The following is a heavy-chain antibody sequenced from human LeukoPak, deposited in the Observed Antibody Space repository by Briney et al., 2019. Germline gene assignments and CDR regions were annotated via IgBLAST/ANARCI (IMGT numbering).Heavy chain of an antibody. CDR3: ASLTYYIDS. D-gene: IGHD1-14*01. CDR2: TYSGGST. CDR1: GFTLSSNY. V-gene: IGHV3-66*02. J-gene: IGHJ4*02. Sequence: QAGGSLRLSCAASGFTLSSNYMSWVRQAPGKGLELVSVTYSGGSTYYAGSVKGRFTISRDNSKNTLYLQMNSLRVEDTAVYYCASLTYYIDSWGQGTLVTVSS.